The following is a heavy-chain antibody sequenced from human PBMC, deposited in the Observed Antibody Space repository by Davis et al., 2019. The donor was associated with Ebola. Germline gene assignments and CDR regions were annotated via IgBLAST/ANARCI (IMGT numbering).Heavy chain of an antibody. D-gene: IGHD2-21*02. CDR1: GFTFSGSA. CDR2: IRSKANSYAT. V-gene: IGHV3-73*01. CDR3: TTILGVVTAIRGC. J-gene: IGHJ4*02. Sequence: GESLKISCAASGFTFSGSAMHWVRQASGKGLEWVGRIRSKANSYATAYAASVKGRFTISRDDSKNTAYLQMNSLKTEDTAVYYCTTILGVVTAIRGCWGQGTLVTVSS.